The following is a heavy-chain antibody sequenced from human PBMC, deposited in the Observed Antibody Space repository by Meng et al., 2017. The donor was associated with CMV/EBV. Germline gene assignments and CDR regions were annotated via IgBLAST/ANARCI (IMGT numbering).Heavy chain of an antibody. V-gene: IGHV3-23*01. CDR1: GFTFSSYA. D-gene: IGHD6-13*01. CDR3: AKDLDSSSWNYCYYGMDV. CDR2: ISGSGGST. Sequence: GGSLRLSCVASGFTFSSYAMSWVRQAPGKGLEWVSAISGSGGSTYYADSVKGRFTISRDNSKNTLYLQMNSLRAEDTAVYYCAKDLDSSSWNYCYYGMDVWGQGTTVTVSS. J-gene: IGHJ6*02.